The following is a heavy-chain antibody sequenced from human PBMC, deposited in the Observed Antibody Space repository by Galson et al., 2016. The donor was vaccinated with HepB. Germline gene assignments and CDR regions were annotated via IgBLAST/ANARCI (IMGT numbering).Heavy chain of an antibody. CDR1: GGTFSTYA. D-gene: IGHD3-10*01. CDR2: IIPILDIP. V-gene: IGHV1-69*10. Sequence: SVKVSCKAAGGTFSTYAFNWVRQAPGQGLEWMGAIIPILDIPTYAQKLQGRVTITADKSTSTAFMELNSLRSEDTGAYFCASGEFRGVFDFWGQGTLVTVSS. J-gene: IGHJ4*02. CDR3: ASGEFRGVFDF.